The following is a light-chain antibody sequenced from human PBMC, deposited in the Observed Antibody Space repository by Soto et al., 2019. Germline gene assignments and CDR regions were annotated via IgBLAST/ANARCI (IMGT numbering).Light chain of an antibody. J-gene: IGKJ3*01. CDR3: QQYDNWPRT. V-gene: IGKV3-15*01. Sequence: EIVMTQSPATLSVSPGERATLSCRASQSIGSNLAWYQQIPGQAPRLLIYGASTRTTGIPARFSGSGSGTEFTLTFSSLQSEDFAVYYCQQYDNWPRTFCPGTKVNIK. CDR1: QSIGSN. CDR2: GAS.